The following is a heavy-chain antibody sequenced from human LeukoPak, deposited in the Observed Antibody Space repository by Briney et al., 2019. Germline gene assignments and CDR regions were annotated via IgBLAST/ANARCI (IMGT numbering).Heavy chain of an antibody. V-gene: IGHV4-34*01. CDR1: GGSFSGYY. D-gene: IGHD3-10*01. CDR3: ARHRQTYYYGSGSYRHAFDI. CDR2: INHSGST. J-gene: IGHJ3*02. Sequence: SETLSLTCAVYGGSFSGYYWSWIRQPPGKGLEWIGEINHSGSTNYNPSLKSRVTISVDTSKNQFSLTLSSVTAADTAVYYCARHRQTYYYGSGSYRHAFDIWGQGTMVTVSS.